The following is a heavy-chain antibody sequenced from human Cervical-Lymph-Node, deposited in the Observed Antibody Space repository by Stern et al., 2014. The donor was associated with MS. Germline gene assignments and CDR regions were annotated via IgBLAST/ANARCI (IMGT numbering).Heavy chain of an antibody. D-gene: IGHD6-19*01. CDR1: GGSVSSSSHY. CDR2: LDYAGNP. CDR3: ARALPQSSGIGVSYYFDY. Sequence: QVQLQQSGPGLVKPSETLSLTCTVSGGSVSSSSHYWAWIRQPPGKWLEWLGGLDYAGNPYYTPSLRSRVPLSVDTSKTQVSLNLISVTAADTAVYYCARALPQSSGIGVSYYFDYWGQGALVTVSS. J-gene: IGHJ4*02. V-gene: IGHV4-39*01.